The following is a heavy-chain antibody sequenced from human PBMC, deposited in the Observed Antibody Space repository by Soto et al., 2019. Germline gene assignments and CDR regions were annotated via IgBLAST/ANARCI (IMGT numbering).Heavy chain of an antibody. Sequence: QVQLVQSGAEVKKPGASVKVSCKTSGYTFSSYGFSWVRQAPGQGLEWIGWISGYNGNTNYAQRFQGRVTMTTDTSPSTAYMEWRSLRSDDTAVYYGAREGQLGYWGQGTLVTVSS. CDR3: AREGQLGY. J-gene: IGHJ4*02. CDR1: GYTFSSYG. CDR2: ISGYNGNT. D-gene: IGHD6-6*01. V-gene: IGHV1-18*01.